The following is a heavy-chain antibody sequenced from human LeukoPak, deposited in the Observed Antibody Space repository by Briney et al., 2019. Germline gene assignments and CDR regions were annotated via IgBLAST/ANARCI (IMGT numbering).Heavy chain of an antibody. CDR1: GYTFTSYD. CDR3: ARDSGAVVVITRSYYYYGMDV. J-gene: IGHJ6*02. Sequence: ASVKVSCKASGYTFTSYDINWVRQATGQGLEWMGWMNPNSGNTGYAQKFQGRVTMTRNTSISTAYMELSSLRSEDTAVYYCARDSGAVVVITRSYYYYGMDVWGQGTTVTVSS. V-gene: IGHV1-8*01. D-gene: IGHD3-22*01. CDR2: MNPNSGNT.